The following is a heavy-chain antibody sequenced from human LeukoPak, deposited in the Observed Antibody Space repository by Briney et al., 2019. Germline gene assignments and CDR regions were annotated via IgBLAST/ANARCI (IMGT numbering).Heavy chain of an antibody. CDR1: GFTFDDYA. D-gene: IGHD2-15*01. J-gene: IGHJ4*02. Sequence: GRSLRLSCAASGFTFDDYAMHWVRQAPGKGLEWVSGISWNSGSIGYADSVKGRFTISRDNAKNSLYLQMNSLRAEDTALYYCATSAATWFSRDYWGQGTLVTVSS. V-gene: IGHV3-9*01. CDR2: ISWNSGSI. CDR3: ATSAATWFSRDY.